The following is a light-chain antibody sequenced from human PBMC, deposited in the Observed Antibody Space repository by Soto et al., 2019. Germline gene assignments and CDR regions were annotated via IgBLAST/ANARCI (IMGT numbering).Light chain of an antibody. Sequence: DIQMTQSPSTLSASVGDRVTITCRASQSISSWLAWYQQKPGKAPKLLIYDASSLESGVPSRFSGSGSGTEFTLTISSLQPDDFATYYYQQYQFGQGTKVEIK. CDR1: QSISSW. CDR2: DAS. CDR3: QQYQ. J-gene: IGKJ1*01. V-gene: IGKV1-5*01.